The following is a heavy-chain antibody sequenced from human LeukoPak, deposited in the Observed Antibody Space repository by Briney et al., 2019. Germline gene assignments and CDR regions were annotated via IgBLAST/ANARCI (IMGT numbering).Heavy chain of an antibody. CDR3: ARDVYYGSGSGYYYYYGMDV. D-gene: IGHD3-10*01. V-gene: IGHV3-33*01. J-gene: IGHJ6*02. CDR1: GFTFSSYG. Sequence: QPGRSLRLSCAASGFTFSSYGMHWVRQAPGKGLEWVAVIWYDGSNKYYADSVKGRFTISRDNSKNTLYLQMNSLRAEDTAVYYCARDVYYGSGSGYYYYYGMDVWGQGTTVTVSS. CDR2: IWYDGSNK.